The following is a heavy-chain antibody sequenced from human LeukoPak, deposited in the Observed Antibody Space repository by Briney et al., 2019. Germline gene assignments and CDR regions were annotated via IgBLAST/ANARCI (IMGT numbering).Heavy chain of an antibody. CDR1: GYTLTELS. V-gene: IGHV1-24*01. D-gene: IGHD3-22*01. Sequence: GASVKVSCKVSGYTLTELSMRWVRQAPGKGLEWMGGFDPEDGESIYAQKFQGRVTMTEDTSTDTAYMELSSLRSEDTAVYYCATAQYYYDSSGYYYFDYWGQGTLVTVSS. J-gene: IGHJ4*02. CDR2: FDPEDGES. CDR3: ATAQYYYDSSGYYYFDY.